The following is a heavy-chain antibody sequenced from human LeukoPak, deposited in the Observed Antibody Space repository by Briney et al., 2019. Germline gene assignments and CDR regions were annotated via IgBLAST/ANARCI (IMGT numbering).Heavy chain of an antibody. J-gene: IGHJ6*04. CDR1: GFNCSSYD. Sequence: GGSLRLSRAASGFNCSSYDVTWVRQAPGKGLEWVSLISSSGTTIDYADSVKGRFTIARDNAKNSLYLQMNSLRVEDTAVYYCARWTEVWSEGTTVTVSS. D-gene: IGHD3/OR15-3a*01. CDR2: ISSSGTTI. V-gene: IGHV3-48*03. CDR3: ARWTEV.